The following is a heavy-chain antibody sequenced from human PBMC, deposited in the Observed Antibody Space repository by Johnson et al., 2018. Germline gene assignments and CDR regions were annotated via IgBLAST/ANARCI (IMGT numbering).Heavy chain of an antibody. CDR1: GFTFSRYW. Sequence: VQLQESGGGLVQPGGSLRLSCVGSGFTFSRYWMTWVRQAPGKGLEWVSGISWNSGSIGYADSVKGRFTISRDNAKNSRYLQMNSLRAEETALYYCAKDIRAGYYASTGRVEIWGQGTMVTVSS. D-gene: IGHD3-22*01. J-gene: IGHJ3*02. V-gene: IGHV3-9*01. CDR2: ISWNSGSI. CDR3: AKDIRAGYYASTGRVEI.